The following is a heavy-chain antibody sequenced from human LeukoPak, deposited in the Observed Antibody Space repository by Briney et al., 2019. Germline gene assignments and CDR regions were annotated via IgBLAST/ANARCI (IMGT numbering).Heavy chain of an antibody. CDR2: ISSSSSYI. CDR3: ARDGEDIVVVPAAN. Sequence: PGGSLRLSCAASGFTFSSYSMNWVRQAPGKGLEWVSSISSSSSYIYYADSVKGRFTISRDNAKNSLYLQMNSLRAEDTAVYYCARDGEDIVVVPAANWGQGTLVTVSS. D-gene: IGHD2-2*01. V-gene: IGHV3-21*01. J-gene: IGHJ4*02. CDR1: GFTFSSYS.